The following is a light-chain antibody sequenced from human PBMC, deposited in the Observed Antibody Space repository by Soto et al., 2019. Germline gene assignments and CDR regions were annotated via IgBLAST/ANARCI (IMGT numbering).Light chain of an antibody. CDR1: SSDVGGYNY. V-gene: IGLV2-14*01. CDR3: SSYTSSSTLAV. J-gene: IGLJ2*01. CDR2: EVS. Sequence: QSALTQPASVSGSPGQSITISCTGTSSDVGGYNYVSWYQQHPGKAPQLMIYEVSNRPSGVSNRFSGSKSGNTASLTISGLQAEDEADYCCSSYTSSSTLAVFGGGTKLTVL.